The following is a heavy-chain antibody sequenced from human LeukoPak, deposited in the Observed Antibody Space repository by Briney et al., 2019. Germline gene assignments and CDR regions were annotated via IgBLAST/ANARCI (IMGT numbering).Heavy chain of an antibody. CDR3: ARDQLGDCSGGSCY. Sequence: ASVKVSCKASGYTFTGYYMHWVRQAPGQGLEWMGWINANSGGTNYAQKFQGRVTMTRDTSISTAYMELSRLRSDDTAVYYCARDQLGDCSGGSCYWGQGTLVTVSS. CDR2: INANSGGT. V-gene: IGHV1-2*02. CDR1: GYTFTGYY. D-gene: IGHD2-15*01. J-gene: IGHJ4*02.